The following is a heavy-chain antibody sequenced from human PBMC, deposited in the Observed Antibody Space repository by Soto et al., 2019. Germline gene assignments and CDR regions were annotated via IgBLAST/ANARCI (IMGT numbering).Heavy chain of an antibody. Sequence: EVQVVESGGGLVKPGGSLRLSCVASGFNFSNYGMNWVRQAPGKGLEWVSSISSSRSYISYADSMKGRFTISRDNAKNSVYLQMDSLRAEDTAVYYCASSDCTSTSCYVVWFDPWGQGTLVTVSS. D-gene: IGHD2-2*01. CDR2: ISSSRSYI. CDR1: GFNFSNYG. J-gene: IGHJ5*02. V-gene: IGHV3-21*01. CDR3: ASSDCTSTSCYVVWFDP.